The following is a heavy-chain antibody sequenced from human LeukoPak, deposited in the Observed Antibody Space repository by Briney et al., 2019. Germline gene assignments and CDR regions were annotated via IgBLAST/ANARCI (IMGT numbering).Heavy chain of an antibody. J-gene: IGHJ2*01. D-gene: IGHD3-9*01. CDR3: AKSPTLDARDWYFDL. CDR1: GFTFSSYS. CDR2: INGSGGST. Sequence: GGSLRLSCAASGFTFSSYSMSWVRQAPGKGLEWVSAINGSGGSTYYADSVKGRFTISRDNSKNTLYLQMNSLRAEDTAVYYCAKSPTLDARDWYFDLWGRGTLVTVSS. V-gene: IGHV3-23*01.